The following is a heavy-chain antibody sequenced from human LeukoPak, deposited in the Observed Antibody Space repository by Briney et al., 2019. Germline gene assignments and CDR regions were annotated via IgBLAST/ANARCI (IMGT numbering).Heavy chain of an antibody. CDR3: ARGPLYDSGWYLDY. J-gene: IGHJ4*02. Sequence: GASVKVSCKASGYTLTSYGISWVRQAPRQGREWMGWISAYNGNTNYAQKLQGRVTMTTDTSTSTAYMELRSLRSDDTAVYYCARGPLYDSGWYLDYWGQGTLVTVSS. V-gene: IGHV1-18*01. D-gene: IGHD6-19*01. CDR1: GYTLTSYG. CDR2: ISAYNGNT.